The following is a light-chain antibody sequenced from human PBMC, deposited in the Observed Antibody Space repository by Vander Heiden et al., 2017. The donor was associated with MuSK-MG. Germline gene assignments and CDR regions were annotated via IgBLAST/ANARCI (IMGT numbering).Light chain of an antibody. J-gene: IGKJ1*01. CDR3: QQYDGYPWT. V-gene: IGKV1-5*03. CDR1: ESISSW. Sequence: DIHMTQSPSTLSASVGDTVTITCRASESISSWLAWYQQKPGKAPQVLIFKASTLESGVPSRLSGSGSGTQFTLTISSLQPDDSAIYFCQQYDGYPWTFGQGTKVEIK. CDR2: KAS.